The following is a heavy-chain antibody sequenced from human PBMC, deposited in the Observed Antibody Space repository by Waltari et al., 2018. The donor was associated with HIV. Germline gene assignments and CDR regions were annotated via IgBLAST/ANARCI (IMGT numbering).Heavy chain of an antibody. CDR2: IYYSGST. CDR1: GGSISSSSYY. CDR3: AGPIVVGALGYGMDV. D-gene: IGHD2-2*01. V-gene: IGHV4-39*01. J-gene: IGHJ6*02. Sequence: QLQLQESGPGLVKPSETLSLTCTVSGGSISSSSYYWGWIRQPPGKGLEWIGSIYYSGSTYYNPSLKSRVTISVDTSKNQFSLKLSSVTAADTAVYYCAGPIVVGALGYGMDVWGQGTTVTVSS.